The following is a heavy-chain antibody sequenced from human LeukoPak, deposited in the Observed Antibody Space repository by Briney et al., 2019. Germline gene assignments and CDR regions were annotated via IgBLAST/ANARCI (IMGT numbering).Heavy chain of an antibody. CDR3: ARDGDNGYNPPDWVFDY. V-gene: IGHV4-59*11. Sequence: SETLSLTCTVSGGSISSHYWSWIRQPPGKGLERIGYIYYSGSTNYNPSLKSRVTISVDTSKNQFSLKLSSVTAADTAVYYCARDGDNGYNPPDWVFDYWGQGTLVTVSS. J-gene: IGHJ4*02. D-gene: IGHD5-24*01. CDR2: IYYSGST. CDR1: GGSISSHY.